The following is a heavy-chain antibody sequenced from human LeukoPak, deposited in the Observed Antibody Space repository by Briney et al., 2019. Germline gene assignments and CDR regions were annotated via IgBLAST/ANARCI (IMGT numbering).Heavy chain of an antibody. CDR1: GGTFSSYA. Sequence: ASVKVSCKASGGTFSSYAISWVRQAPGQGLEWMGGIFPIFGTANYAQKFQGSVTITADESTSTAYMELSSLRSEDTAVYYCARTDSHYYCDSSGYSDYWGQGTLVTVSS. CDR2: IFPIFGTA. J-gene: IGHJ4*02. V-gene: IGHV1-69*13. CDR3: ARTDSHYYCDSSGYSDY. D-gene: IGHD3-22*01.